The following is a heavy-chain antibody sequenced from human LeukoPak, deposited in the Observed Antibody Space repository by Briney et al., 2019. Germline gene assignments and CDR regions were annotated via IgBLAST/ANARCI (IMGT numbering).Heavy chain of an antibody. J-gene: IGHJ4*02. CDR3: ARGHYSGSESHYNY. CDR2: VNSDGSYT. D-gene: IGHD3-10*01. Sequence: PGGSLRLSCAASGFTFSSYWMHWVRQAPGKGLVWVSRVNSDGSYTSYADSVKGRYTISRDNAKNTLYLQMNSLRAEDTAVYYCARGHYSGSESHYNYWGQGTLVTVSS. V-gene: IGHV3-74*01. CDR1: GFTFSSYW.